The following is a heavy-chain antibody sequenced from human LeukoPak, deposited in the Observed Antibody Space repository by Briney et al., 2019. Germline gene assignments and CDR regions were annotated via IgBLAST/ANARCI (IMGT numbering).Heavy chain of an antibody. CDR2: IRYDGSNE. CDR3: ARGSSYFDY. D-gene: IGHD3-10*01. J-gene: IGHJ4*02. CDR1: GFTFSSYG. V-gene: IGHV3-30*02. Sequence: PGGSLGLSCAASGFTFSSYGMHWVRQAPGKGLGWVAFIRYDGSNEYYADSVKGRFTISRDNSKNTLYLQMNSLRAEDTAVYYCARGSSYFDYWGQGTLVTVSS.